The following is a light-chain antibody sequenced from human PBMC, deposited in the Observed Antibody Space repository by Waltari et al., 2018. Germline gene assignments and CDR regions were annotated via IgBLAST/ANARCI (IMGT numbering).Light chain of an antibody. CDR1: SANIGNYA. V-gene: IGLV1-44*01. CDR2: RNS. Sequence: QSALTQEASVSGTVGQKVPLCCTGNSANIGNYAVNWSQQISHGGPKTVLFRNSPPSGIPDRFSGSQSGTTASLTISGLQPEDEATYSCSTWDYSLNAWVFGGGTKLTVL. CDR3: STWDYSLNAWV. J-gene: IGLJ3*02.